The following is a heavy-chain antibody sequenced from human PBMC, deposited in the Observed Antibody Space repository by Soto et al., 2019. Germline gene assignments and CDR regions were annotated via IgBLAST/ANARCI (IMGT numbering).Heavy chain of an antibody. V-gene: IGHV1-69*13. D-gene: IGHD6-6*01. CDR2: IIPIFGTA. Sequence: ASVKVSCKASGGTFSSYAISWVRQAPGQGLEWMGGIIPIFGTANYAQKFQGRVTITADESTSTAYMELSSLRSEDTAVYYCARGRDVEQLVQDYYDGMDVWGQGTTVTVS. CDR1: GGTFSSYA. J-gene: IGHJ6*02. CDR3: ARGRDVEQLVQDYYDGMDV.